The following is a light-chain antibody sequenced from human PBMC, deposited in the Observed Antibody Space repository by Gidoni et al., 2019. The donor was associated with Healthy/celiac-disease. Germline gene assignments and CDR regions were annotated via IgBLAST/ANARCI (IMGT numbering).Light chain of an antibody. CDR2: AAS. V-gene: IGKV1-8*01. CDR3: QQYYSYPSLT. J-gene: IGKJ4*01. Sequence: AIRMTQSPSSFSASTGDRVTITCRASQGISSYLAWYQQKPGKAPKLLIYAASTLQSGVPSSFSGSGSGTDFTLTISCLQSEDFATYYCQQYYSYPSLTFGGGTKVEIK. CDR1: QGISSY.